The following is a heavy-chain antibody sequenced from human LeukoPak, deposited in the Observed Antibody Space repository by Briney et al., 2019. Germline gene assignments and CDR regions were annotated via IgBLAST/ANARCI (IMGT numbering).Heavy chain of an antibody. CDR3: ARVNSSGWYWFDP. Sequence: SETLSLTCTVSGVSISSYYWSWIRQPPGKGLEWIGYIYYSGSTNYNPSLKSRVTISVDTSKNQFSLKLSSVTAADTAVYYCARVNSSGWYWFDPWGQGTLVTVSS. V-gene: IGHV4-59*01. CDR2: IYYSGST. D-gene: IGHD6-19*01. J-gene: IGHJ5*02. CDR1: GVSISSYY.